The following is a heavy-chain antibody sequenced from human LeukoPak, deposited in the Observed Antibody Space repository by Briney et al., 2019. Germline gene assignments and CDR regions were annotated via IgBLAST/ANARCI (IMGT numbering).Heavy chain of an antibody. Sequence: AAVTVSFMASGYTYTNYGISWVRQAPGQGGEGMGWISAYNRNTNYPQKLQDRVTMTTDSSTTTAYIELRSLTSDDTALYYCARDTAVAYYGMDVWGQGTTVTVSS. CDR1: GYTYTNYG. D-gene: IGHD5-18*01. CDR2: ISAYNRNT. V-gene: IGHV1-18*01. CDR3: ARDTAVAYYGMDV. J-gene: IGHJ6*02.